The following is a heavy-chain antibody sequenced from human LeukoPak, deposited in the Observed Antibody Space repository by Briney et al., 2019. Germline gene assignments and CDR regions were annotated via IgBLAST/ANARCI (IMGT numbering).Heavy chain of an antibody. J-gene: IGHJ4*02. Sequence: SVKVSCKASGGTFSSYAISWVRQAPGQGLEWMGGIIPIFGTANYAQKFQGRVTITADESTSTAYMELSSLRSEDTAVYYCARVHFLEWLMARGPFDYWGQGTLVTVSS. V-gene: IGHV1-69*13. D-gene: IGHD3-3*01. CDR1: GGTFSSYA. CDR2: IIPIFGTA. CDR3: ARVHFLEWLMARGPFDY.